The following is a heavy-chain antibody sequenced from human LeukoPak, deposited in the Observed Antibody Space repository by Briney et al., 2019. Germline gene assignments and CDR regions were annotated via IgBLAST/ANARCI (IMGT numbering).Heavy chain of an antibody. D-gene: IGHD2-21*02. CDR1: GGSFRGYY. Sequence: SETLSLTCAVYGGSFRGYYWSWIRQTPGKGPEWIGEINHSGSTNYNPSLKSRVTISVDTSKNQFSLKLSSVTAADTAMYYCARASCGDYPKAWYFDLWGRGTLVTVSS. CDR3: ARASCGDYPKAWYFDL. J-gene: IGHJ2*01. CDR2: INHSGST. V-gene: IGHV4-34*01.